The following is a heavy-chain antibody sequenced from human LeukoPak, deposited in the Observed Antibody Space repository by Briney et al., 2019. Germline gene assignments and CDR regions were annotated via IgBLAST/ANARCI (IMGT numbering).Heavy chain of an antibody. V-gene: IGHV3-53*01. J-gene: IGHJ4*02. CDR1: GFTVSSNS. Sequence: PGGSLRLSCTASGFTVSSNSMSWVRQAPGKGLEWVSFIFSSTHYSDSVKGRFTISRDNAKNSLYLQMNSLRAEDTAVCYCTRDEDFYSSSSDYWGQGTLVTVSS. CDR2: IFSST. D-gene: IGHD6-6*01. CDR3: TRDEDFYSSSSDY.